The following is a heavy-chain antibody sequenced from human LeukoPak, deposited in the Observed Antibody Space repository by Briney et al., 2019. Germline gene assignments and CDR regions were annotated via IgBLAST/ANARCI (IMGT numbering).Heavy chain of an antibody. CDR2: ISYDESDK. CDR1: GFTFSIYA. D-gene: IGHD6-13*01. CDR3: ARRWSFDY. Sequence: GGSLRLSCAASGFTFSIYAMHWVRQAPGKGLEWVAVISYDESDKYYADSVKGRFTISRDNSKNTLYLQMNSLRPEDTAVYYCARRWSFDYWGQGTLVTVPS. V-gene: IGHV3-30*04. J-gene: IGHJ4*02.